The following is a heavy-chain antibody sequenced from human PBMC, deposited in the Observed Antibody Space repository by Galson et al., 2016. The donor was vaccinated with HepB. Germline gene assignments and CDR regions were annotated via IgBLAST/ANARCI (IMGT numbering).Heavy chain of an antibody. J-gene: IGHJ3*02. D-gene: IGHD1-1*01. CDR1: GFSLNTSGMC. V-gene: IGHV2-70*01. Sequence: PALVKPTQTLTLTCTFSGFSLNTSGMCVSWIRQPPGKALEWLALIDWDDDKYYNTSLKTRLTISKDTSKNQVVLTMTNMDPEDTATYYCARRTYLVDAFDIWGQGTMVTVSS. CDR3: ARRTYLVDAFDI. CDR2: IDWDDDK.